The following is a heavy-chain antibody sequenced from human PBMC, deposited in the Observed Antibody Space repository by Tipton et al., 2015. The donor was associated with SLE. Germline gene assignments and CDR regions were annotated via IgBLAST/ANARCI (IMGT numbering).Heavy chain of an antibody. Sequence: SLRLSCRTSGFTFSYYGMHWVRQAPGKGLEWVAVIWYDGNNKYYADSVKGRFTISRDNSKNTLYLQMNSLRVEDTAVYYCARDIGGCSGGSCYLDWGQGTLVTVSS. CDR1: GFTFSYYG. V-gene: IGHV3-33*01. J-gene: IGHJ4*02. D-gene: IGHD2-15*01. CDR3: ARDIGGCSGGSCYLD. CDR2: IWYDGNNK.